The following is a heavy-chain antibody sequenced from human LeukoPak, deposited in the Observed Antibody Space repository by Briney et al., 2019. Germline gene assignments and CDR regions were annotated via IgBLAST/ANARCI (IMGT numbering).Heavy chain of an antibody. J-gene: IGHJ6*02. V-gene: IGHV3-53*01. Sequence: GGSLRLSCAAPGFTVSSNYMSWVRQAPGKGLEWVSVIYSGGSTYYADSVKGRFTISRDNSKNALYLQMNSLRAEDTAVYYCAREDNWNYASYGMDVWGQGTTVTVSS. CDR2: IYSGGST. D-gene: IGHD1-20*01. CDR3: AREDNWNYASYGMDV. CDR1: GFTVSSNY.